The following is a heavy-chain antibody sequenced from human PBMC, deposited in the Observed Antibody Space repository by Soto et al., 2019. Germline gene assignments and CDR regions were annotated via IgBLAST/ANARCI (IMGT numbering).Heavy chain of an antibody. CDR1: GYTFTGYY. CDR3: ARYYDSSGYPGY. D-gene: IGHD3-22*01. V-gene: IGHV1-2*02. J-gene: IGHJ4*02. Sequence: ASVKVSCKASGYTFTGYYMHWVRQAPGQGLEWMGWINPNSGGTNYAQKFQGRVTMTRDTSISTAYMELSRLRSDDTAVYYCARYYDSSGYPGYWGQGTLVTVYS. CDR2: INPNSGGT.